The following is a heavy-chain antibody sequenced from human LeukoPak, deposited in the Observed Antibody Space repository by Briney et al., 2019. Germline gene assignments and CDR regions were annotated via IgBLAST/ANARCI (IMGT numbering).Heavy chain of an antibody. J-gene: IGHJ6*04. D-gene: IGHD3-3*01. CDR2: INPSGGST. CDR1: GYTFTSYY. CDR3: ASLRSNKWDFWSGSHDFGGFPDV. V-gene: IGHV1-46*01. Sequence: ASVKVSCKASGYTFTSYYMHWVRQAPGQGLEWMGIINPSGGSTSYAQKFQGRVTMTRDTSTSTVYMELSSLRSEDTAVYYCASLRSNKWDFWSGSHDFGGFPDVWGKGTTVTVSS.